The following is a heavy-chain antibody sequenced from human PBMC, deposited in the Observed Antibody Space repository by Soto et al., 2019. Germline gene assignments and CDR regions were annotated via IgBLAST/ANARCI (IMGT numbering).Heavy chain of an antibody. D-gene: IGHD3-16*02. CDR3: ARLWAYYHYPWASYRPRAHDFDI. V-gene: IGHV5-51*01. Sequence: GESLKISCKGSGYSFTSYWIGWVRQMPGKGLEWMGIIYPGDSDTRYSPSFQGQVTISADKSISTAYLQWSSLKASDTAMYYCARLWAYYHYPWASYRPRAHDFDIWGQGTMVTVS. CDR2: IYPGDSDT. J-gene: IGHJ3*02. CDR1: GYSFTSYW.